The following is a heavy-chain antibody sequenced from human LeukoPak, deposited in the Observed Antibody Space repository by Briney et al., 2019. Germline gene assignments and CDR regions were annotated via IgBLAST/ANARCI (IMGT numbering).Heavy chain of an antibody. Sequence: GGSLRLSCAASGFTFSNYAMSWVRQAPGKGLEGVSAISGSGANTYYADSVKGRFTISRDNSKNTLYLQMNSLRAEDTAVYYCAKGQLWFGEFSYFDYWGQGTLVTVSS. D-gene: IGHD3-10*01. CDR2: ISGSGANT. CDR1: GFTFSNYA. V-gene: IGHV3-23*01. J-gene: IGHJ4*02. CDR3: AKGQLWFGEFSYFDY.